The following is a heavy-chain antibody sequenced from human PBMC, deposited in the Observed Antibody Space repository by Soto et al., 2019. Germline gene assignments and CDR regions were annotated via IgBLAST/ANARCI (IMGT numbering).Heavy chain of an antibody. D-gene: IGHD6-19*01. J-gene: IGHJ6*02. CDR3: ARDFGRAGPYYGMDV. CDR1: GFTFSSYW. V-gene: IGHV3-74*01. CDR2: INSDGSST. Sequence: GGSLRLSCAASGFTFSSYWMHWVRQAPGKGLVWVSRINSDGSSTSYADSVKGRFTISRDNAKNSLYLQMNSLRAEDTAVYYCARDFGRAGPYYGMDVWGQGTTVTVSS.